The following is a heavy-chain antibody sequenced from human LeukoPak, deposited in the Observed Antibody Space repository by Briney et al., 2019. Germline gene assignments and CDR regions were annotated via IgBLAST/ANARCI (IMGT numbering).Heavy chain of an antibody. J-gene: IGHJ4*02. D-gene: IGHD2-15*01. Sequence: ASVKVSCKASGYTFRSNYMHWARQAPGQGLEWMGIINPTGGSTTYAQKFQGRLTMTRDTSTSTIYMELSSLISEDTAVYYCARGGGPRARGDLDYWGQETLVTVSS. CDR1: GYTFRSNY. V-gene: IGHV1-46*01. CDR2: INPTGGST. CDR3: ARGGGPRARGDLDY.